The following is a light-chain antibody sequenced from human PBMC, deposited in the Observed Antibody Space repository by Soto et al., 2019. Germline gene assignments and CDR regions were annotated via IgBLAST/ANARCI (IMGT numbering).Light chain of an antibody. J-gene: IGKJ5*01. CDR1: QSVTSNY. Sequence: DIVLTQSPGTLSLSPGERATLSCRASQSVTSNYLAWYQQKPGQAPRLLIYGASTRATGIPDRFSGSGSGTDFTLTISRLEPEDFAVYYCQQYRSSPSITFGQGTRLEIK. V-gene: IGKV3-20*01. CDR2: GAS. CDR3: QQYRSSPSIT.